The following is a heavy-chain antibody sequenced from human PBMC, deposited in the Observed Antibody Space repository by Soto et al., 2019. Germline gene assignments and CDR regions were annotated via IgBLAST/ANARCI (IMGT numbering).Heavy chain of an antibody. CDR3: ERIQVIRGDDVPLYYYYGMDV. V-gene: IGHV2-70*01. Sequence: VSGHTLVNPTQTLTLSCTFSGFSPSTSGMCVSWIRQPPGKALEWLALIDWDDDKYYSTSLKTRLTISKDTAKNQVVLTMTNMDPVDTATYYCERIQVIRGDDVPLYYYYGMDVWGQGTTVTVSS. CDR2: IDWDDDK. D-gene: IGHD2-2*01. CDR1: GFSPSTSGMC. J-gene: IGHJ6*02.